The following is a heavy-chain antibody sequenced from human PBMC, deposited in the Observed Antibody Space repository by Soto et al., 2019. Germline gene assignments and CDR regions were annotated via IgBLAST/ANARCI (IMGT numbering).Heavy chain of an antibody. V-gene: IGHV3-9*01. D-gene: IGHD3-9*01. J-gene: IGHJ4*02. CDR1: GFTFDDYA. CDR2: ISWNSGSI. Sequence: PGGSLGLSCAASGFTFDDYAMHWVRQAPGKGLEWVSGISWNSGSIGYADSVKGRFTISRDNAKNSLYLQMNSLRAEDTALYYCAKDPYYDILAPRGGYFDYWGPGTLLTV. CDR3: AKDPYYDILAPRGGYFDY.